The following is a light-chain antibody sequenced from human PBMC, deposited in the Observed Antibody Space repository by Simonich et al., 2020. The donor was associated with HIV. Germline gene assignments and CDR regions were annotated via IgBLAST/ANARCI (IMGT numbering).Light chain of an antibody. CDR2: KAS. CDR1: RSISSW. Sequence: DIQMTQSPSTLSASVGDRVTITCRASRSISSWLAWYQQKPGKAPKLLIYKASSLETGVPSRFSGSGSGTEFTLTISSLQPDDFATYYCLQYNTYSFGQGTKLDIK. CDR3: LQYNTYS. V-gene: IGKV1-5*03. J-gene: IGKJ2*01.